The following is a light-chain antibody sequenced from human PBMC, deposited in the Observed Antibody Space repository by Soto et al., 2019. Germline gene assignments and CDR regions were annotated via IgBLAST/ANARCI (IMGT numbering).Light chain of an antibody. CDR1: QSVSRN. CDR3: QQYNNWPPWT. Sequence: EIVMTQSPATLSVSPGERATLSCRASQSVSRNLAWYQQKPGQAPRLLIYDASTRASGIPARFSGSGSGTEFTLTISSLQSEDLAVYYCQQYNNWPPWTFGRGNKVEIK. CDR2: DAS. V-gene: IGKV3-15*01. J-gene: IGKJ1*01.